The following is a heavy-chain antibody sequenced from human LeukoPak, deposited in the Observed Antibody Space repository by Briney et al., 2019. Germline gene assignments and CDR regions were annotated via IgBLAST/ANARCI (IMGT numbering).Heavy chain of an antibody. CDR1: GGSISSYY. CDR3: ARITAAGTRKSLYYFDY. CDR2: IYTSGST. D-gene: IGHD6-13*01. V-gene: IGHV4-4*07. Sequence: SETLSLTCTVSGGSISSYYWSWIRQPAGKGLEWIGRIYTSGSTNYNPSLKSRVTMSVDTSKNQFSLKLSSVTAADTAVYYCARITAAGTRKSLYYFDYWGQGTLVTVSS. J-gene: IGHJ4*02.